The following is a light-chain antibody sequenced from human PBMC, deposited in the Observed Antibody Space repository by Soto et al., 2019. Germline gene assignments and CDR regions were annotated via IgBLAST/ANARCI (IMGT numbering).Light chain of an antibody. J-gene: IGLJ1*01. V-gene: IGLV2-23*01. CDR3: CSYAGTFYV. CDR1: SSDVGSYNL. CDR2: EGN. Sequence: SALTPPSSLSRSPGQSITISFTGTSSDVGSYNLVSWYQQHPGKAPKLVISEGNKRPSGVSNRFSGSKSGNTASLTISGLQAEDEADYYCCSYAGTFYVFVTGTKVTVL.